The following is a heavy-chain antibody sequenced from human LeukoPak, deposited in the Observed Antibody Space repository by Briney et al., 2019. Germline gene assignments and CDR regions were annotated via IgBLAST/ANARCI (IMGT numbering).Heavy chain of an antibody. D-gene: IGHD2-2*01. Sequence: ASVKVSCKASGYTFTSYDINWVRQATGQGLEWMGWMNPNSGNTGYAQKFQGRVTMTRNTSISTAYMELSRLRSDDTAVYYCARGPYCSSTSCSPMDVWGKGTTVTVSS. CDR1: GYTFTSYD. CDR3: ARGPYCSSTSCSPMDV. J-gene: IGHJ6*03. CDR2: MNPNSGNT. V-gene: IGHV1-8*01.